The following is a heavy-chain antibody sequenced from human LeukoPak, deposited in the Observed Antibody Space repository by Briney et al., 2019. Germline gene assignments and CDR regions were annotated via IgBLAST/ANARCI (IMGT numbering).Heavy chain of an antibody. J-gene: IGHJ4*02. D-gene: IGHD6-13*01. CDR2: VYTSGST. Sequence: PSETLSLTCTVSGGSINSYYWSWIRQPAGKGLEWIGRVYTSGSTNYNPSLKSRVTMSVDTSKNQFSLKLTSVTAADTAVYYCARDGRGSSWYFSYYFDYWGQGTLVTVSS. CDR3: ARDGRGSSWYFSYYFDY. CDR1: GGSINSYY. V-gene: IGHV4-4*07.